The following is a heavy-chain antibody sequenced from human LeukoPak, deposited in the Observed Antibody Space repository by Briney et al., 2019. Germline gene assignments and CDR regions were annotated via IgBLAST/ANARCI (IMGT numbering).Heavy chain of an antibody. V-gene: IGHV3-30-3*01. J-gene: IGHJ3*02. CDR1: GFTFSSYA. D-gene: IGHD3-10*01. CDR3: ARAAPTPRGAFDI. Sequence: GGSLRLSCAASGFTFSSYAMHWVRQAPGKGLEWVAVISYDGSNKYYADSVKGRFTISRDNSKNTLYLQMNSLRAEDTAVYYCARAAPTPRGAFDIWGQGTMVTVSS. CDR2: ISYDGSNK.